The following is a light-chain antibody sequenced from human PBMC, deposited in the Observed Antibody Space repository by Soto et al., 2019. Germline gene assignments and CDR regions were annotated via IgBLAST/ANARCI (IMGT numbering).Light chain of an antibody. Sequence: DIVMTQSPLSLPVTPGEPASISCRSSQSLLHSNGYNYLDWYLQKPGQSPQLLIYLGSNRASGVPDRFSGSGSGTDFTLKISRVEAEDVGVYYCMQALQTPPCFGQGTKLEIK. J-gene: IGKJ2*03. CDR1: QSLLHSNGYNY. V-gene: IGKV2-28*01. CDR3: MQALQTPPC. CDR2: LGS.